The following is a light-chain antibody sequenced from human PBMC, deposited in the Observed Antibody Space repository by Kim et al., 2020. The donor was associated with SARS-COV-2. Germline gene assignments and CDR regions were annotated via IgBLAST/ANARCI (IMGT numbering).Light chain of an antibody. J-gene: IGLJ2*01. CDR1: SSNIGSNS. V-gene: IGLV1-44*01. CDR3: AAWDDSLNGPV. CDR2: TNN. Sequence: GQMVTFSCSGSSSNIGSNSVNWYQQFPGMAPKLLIYTNNQRFSGVPARFSASKSGTLASLAISGLQSDDEAVYYCAAWDDSLNGPVFGGGTQLTVL.